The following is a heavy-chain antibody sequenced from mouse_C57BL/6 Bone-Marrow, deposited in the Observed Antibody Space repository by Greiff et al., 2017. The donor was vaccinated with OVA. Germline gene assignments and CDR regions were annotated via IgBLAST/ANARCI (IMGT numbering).Heavy chain of an antibody. CDR2: IWRGGST. J-gene: IGHJ4*01. CDR1: GFSLTSYG. V-gene: IGHV2-2*01. D-gene: IGHD2-2*01. Sequence: QVQLKESGPGLVQPSQSLSITCTVSGFSLTSYGVHWVRQSPGKGLEWLGVIWRGGSTDYNAAFISRLSISKDNSKSQVFFKMNSLQADDTAIYYCARSTRVTTGTMDYWGQGTSVTVSS. CDR3: ARSTRVTTGTMDY.